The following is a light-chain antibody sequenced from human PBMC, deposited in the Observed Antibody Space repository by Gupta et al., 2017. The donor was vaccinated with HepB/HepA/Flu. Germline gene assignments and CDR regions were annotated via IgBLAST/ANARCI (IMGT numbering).Light chain of an antibody. V-gene: IGKV3-11*01. CDR3: QQRSNWPPFT. CDR1: QSVDSD. CDR2: DAS. J-gene: IGKJ3*01. Sequence: EIVLTQSPATLSLSPGERATLSCRASQSVDSDLAWYQQKPGRAPRVLIYDASNRAPGIPARFRGSGSGTHFTLTISSLEPEDFAVYYCQQRSNWPPFTFGPGTKVEIK.